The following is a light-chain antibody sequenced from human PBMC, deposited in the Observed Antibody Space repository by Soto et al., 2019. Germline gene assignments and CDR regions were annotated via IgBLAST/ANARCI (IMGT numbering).Light chain of an antibody. CDR2: ETS. CDR1: ESVSSY. V-gene: IGKV3-11*01. J-gene: IGKJ4*01. Sequence: IVLTQSPATLSFSPGEMATLSFRASESVSSYLAWYQQKPFLPPRLLIYETSTMVTVIPARFSGSGSGTDFTLNISRLEPEDFAVYYCQQYNSHDDIAFGRGTQVDIK. CDR3: QQYNSHDDIA.